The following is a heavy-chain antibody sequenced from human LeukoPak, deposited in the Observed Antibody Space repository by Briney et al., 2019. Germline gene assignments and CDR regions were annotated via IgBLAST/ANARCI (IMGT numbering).Heavy chain of an antibody. V-gene: IGHV3-30*02. CDR1: GFTFSSYG. Sequence: GGSLRLSCAASGFTFSSYGMHWVRQAPGKGLEWVAFIRYDGSNKYYADSVKGRFTISRDNSKNTLYLQMNSLRAEDTAVYYCARGGSSWDFAFDIWGQGTMVTVSS. D-gene: IGHD6-13*01. J-gene: IGHJ3*02. CDR3: ARGGSSWDFAFDI. CDR2: IRYDGSNK.